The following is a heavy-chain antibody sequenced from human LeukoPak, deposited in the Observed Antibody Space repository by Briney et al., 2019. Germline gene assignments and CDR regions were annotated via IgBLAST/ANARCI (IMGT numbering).Heavy chain of an antibody. J-gene: IGHJ5*02. CDR1: GFTFSSYA. CDR2: ISDSGGTT. D-gene: IGHD3-3*01. CDR3: AKDGDFWNYRYRWFDP. Sequence: PGGSLRLSCAASGFTFSSYAVSWVRQAPGKGLEWVSSISDSGGTTYYADSVKGRFTISRDNSKNTLFLQMNSLRAEDSAVYCCAKDGDFWNYRYRWFDPWGQGTLVTVSS. V-gene: IGHV3-23*01.